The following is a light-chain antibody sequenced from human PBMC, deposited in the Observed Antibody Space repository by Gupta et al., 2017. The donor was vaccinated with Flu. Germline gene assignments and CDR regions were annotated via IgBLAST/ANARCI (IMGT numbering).Light chain of an antibody. CDR1: DIESKS. V-gene: IGLV3-21*03. CDR2: DDS. CDR3: QVWDTSSDHVV. J-gene: IGLJ2*01. Sequence: GMTARITCGGDDIESKSVHWCQQKPGQAPVLVVYDDSDRPSGIPERFSGSNSGNTATLTISRVEAGDEADYYCQVWDTSSDHVVFGGGTKLTVL.